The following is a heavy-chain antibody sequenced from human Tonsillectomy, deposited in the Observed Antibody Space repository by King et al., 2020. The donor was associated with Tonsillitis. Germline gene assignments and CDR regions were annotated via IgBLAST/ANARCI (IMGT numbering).Heavy chain of an antibody. D-gene: IGHD1-26*01. V-gene: IGHV1-24*01. CDR3: TRSGTFDY. J-gene: IGHJ4*02. CDR2: FDPEDGAT. Sequence: QVQLVESGAEVKKPGASVTVSCKISGYTLTKLSINWVRQAPGKGLEWVGGFDPEDGATLSAQNFQGRVTMTVDTSTDTAYLDLSRLRFDDTAVYYCTRSGTFDYWGQGTLVTVSS. CDR1: GYTLTKLS.